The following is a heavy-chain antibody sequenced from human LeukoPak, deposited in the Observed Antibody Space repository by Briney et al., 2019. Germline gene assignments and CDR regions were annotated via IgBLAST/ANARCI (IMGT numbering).Heavy chain of an antibody. J-gene: IGHJ4*02. CDR1: GYTFTGYD. V-gene: IGHV1-2*02. Sequence: ASVKVSCKASGYTFTGYDMHWVRQAPGQGLEWMGWINPNSGGTNYAQKFQGRVTMTRDTSISTAYMELSSLRSDDTAVYYCARGSVAGPPFPFDYWGQGTLVTVSS. CDR3: ARGSVAGPPFPFDY. CDR2: INPNSGGT. D-gene: IGHD6-19*01.